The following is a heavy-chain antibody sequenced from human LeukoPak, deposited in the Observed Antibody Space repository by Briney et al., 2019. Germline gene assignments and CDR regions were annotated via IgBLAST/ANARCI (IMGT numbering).Heavy chain of an antibody. CDR2: IAYDGSKK. J-gene: IGHJ4*02. CDR1: GFTFSSYG. Sequence: GGSLRLSCAASGFTFSSYGMHWVRQAPGKGLEWVAVIAYDGSKKYYGDSVKGRFTISRDNSKNTLYLEMNSLRSDDTAVYYCAKVPMDAGWLVLDYWGQGTLVTVSS. D-gene: IGHD6-19*01. CDR3: AKVPMDAGWLVLDY. V-gene: IGHV3-30*19.